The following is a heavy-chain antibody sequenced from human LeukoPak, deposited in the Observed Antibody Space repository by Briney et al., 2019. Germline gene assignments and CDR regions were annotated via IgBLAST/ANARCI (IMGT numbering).Heavy chain of an antibody. CDR1: GFTFSSYA. J-gene: IGHJ4*02. CDR2: ISGSGGST. V-gene: IGHV3-23*01. D-gene: IGHD6-13*01. Sequence: GGSLRRYCAASGFTFSSYAMSWVRQAPGKGLEWVSAISGSGGSTYYADSVKGRFTISRDNSKNTLYLQMNSLRAEDTAVYYCANSRVSSSWYDYWGQGTLVTVSS. CDR3: ANSRVSSSWYDY.